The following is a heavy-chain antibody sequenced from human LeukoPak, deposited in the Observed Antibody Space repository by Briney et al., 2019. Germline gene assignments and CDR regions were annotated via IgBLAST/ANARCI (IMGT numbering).Heavy chain of an antibody. CDR3: ARARRYCSGGSCFAVAIDY. J-gene: IGHJ4*02. CDR2: IKQDGSQK. CDR1: GFTFSDYY. V-gene: IGHV3-7*01. Sequence: GGSLRLSCAASGFTFSDYYMSWIRQAPGKGLEWGANIKQDGSQKYYVDSVKGRFTISRGNAKNSLYLQMNSLRAEDTAVYYCARARRYCSGGSCFAVAIDYWGQGTLVTVSS. D-gene: IGHD2-15*01.